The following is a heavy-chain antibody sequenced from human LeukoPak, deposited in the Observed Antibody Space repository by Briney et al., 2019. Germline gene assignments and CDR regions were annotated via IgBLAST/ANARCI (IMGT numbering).Heavy chain of an antibody. D-gene: IGHD2-2*01. J-gene: IGHJ1*01. Sequence: GGSLRLSCAASGLTFSRYAMTWVRQAPGKGLEWVSSIPVSGDPTYYADSVRGRFTVSRDNSKSSLYLQLNSLRAEDTAIYYCAKDLDPGYCSSTACYGYFQHWGQGTQVTVSS. CDR1: GLTFSRYA. CDR2: IPVSGDPT. CDR3: AKDLDPGYCSSTACYGYFQH. V-gene: IGHV3-23*01.